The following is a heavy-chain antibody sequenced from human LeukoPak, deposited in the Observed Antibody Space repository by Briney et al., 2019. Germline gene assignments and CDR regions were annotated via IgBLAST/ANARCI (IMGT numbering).Heavy chain of an antibody. V-gene: IGHV3-21*01. D-gene: IGHD5-18*01. Sequence: GGSLRLSCAASGFTFISYTMNWVRQAPGKGLEWVSSISSSSSYIYYADSLKGRFTVSRDNAKKSLYLQMNSLRAEDTAVYYCARGSAYSYDFTRRERTKSRLDYWGQGTLVTVSS. CDR1: GFTFISYT. CDR2: ISSSSSYI. CDR3: ARGSAYSYDFTRRERTKSRLDY. J-gene: IGHJ4*02.